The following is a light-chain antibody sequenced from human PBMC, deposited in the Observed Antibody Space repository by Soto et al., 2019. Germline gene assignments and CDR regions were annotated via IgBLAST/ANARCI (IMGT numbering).Light chain of an antibody. J-gene: IGKJ1*01. CDR1: QCIRND. Sequence: DIQITHSPSSLSASVGDRVTITCLASQCIRNDLGWYQQKPGKAPKRLIYAASNLQSGVSSRFSGSGSETVFTLTINSLQPEDFATYYCLKHNSYPPNFGQGTKVDIK. CDR2: AAS. V-gene: IGKV1-17*01. CDR3: LKHNSYPPN.